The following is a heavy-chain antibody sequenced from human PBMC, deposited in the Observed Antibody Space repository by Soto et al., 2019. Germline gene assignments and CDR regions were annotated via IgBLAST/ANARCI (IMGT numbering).Heavy chain of an antibody. Sequence: QGQLVQSGAEVKKPGASVKVSCKTSGSYDINWVRQAPGQGLEWMAWMIINNGWTGNAQKFQGRVTMTGEISTSTAYMELSDLRSEDTAVYYCATYQKATGFTYWGQGTLVSVSS. CDR3: ATYQKATGFTY. V-gene: IGHV1-8*01. CDR2: MIINNGWT. D-gene: IGHD2-2*01. CDR1: GSYD. J-gene: IGHJ4*02.